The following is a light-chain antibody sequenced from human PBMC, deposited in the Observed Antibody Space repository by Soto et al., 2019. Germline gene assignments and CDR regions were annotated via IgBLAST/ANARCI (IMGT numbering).Light chain of an antibody. CDR1: QSISSH. J-gene: IGKJ5*01. CDR3: QQSYSTPIS. Sequence: DILMTQSPSSLSSYFLDTVTITCRASQSISSHLNWYQQKPGKAPNLLMYTASNLQSGVPSRFSGSGSGTDFTLTISSLQPEDFATYYCQQSYSTPISFGQGTRLEI. V-gene: IGKV1-39*01. CDR2: TAS.